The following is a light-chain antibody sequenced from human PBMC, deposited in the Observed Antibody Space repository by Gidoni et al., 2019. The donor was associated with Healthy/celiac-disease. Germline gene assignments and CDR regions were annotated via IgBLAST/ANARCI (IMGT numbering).Light chain of an antibody. J-gene: IGKJ2*04. CDR1: QSVSSY. CDR3: QQRSNWPMCS. V-gene: IGKV3-11*01. Sequence: EIVLTQSPATLSLSPGERATLSCSASQSVSSYLAWYQQKPGQAPRLLIYDASNRATGIPARFSGSGSGTDYTLTISSLEPEDFAVYYCQQRSNWPMCSFGQGTKLEIK. CDR2: DAS.